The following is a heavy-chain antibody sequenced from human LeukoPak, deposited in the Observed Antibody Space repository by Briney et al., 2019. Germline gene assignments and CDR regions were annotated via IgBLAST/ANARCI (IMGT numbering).Heavy chain of an antibody. CDR1: GFTFSSYG. CDR3: AEEYAHYSNYVLYFDY. Sequence: GGSLRLSCAASGFTFSSYGMHWVRHAPGKGLEWVAFIRYDGSNKYYADSVKGRFTISGDNSKNTLYLQMNSLRAEDTAVYYCAEEYAHYSNYVLYFDYWGQGTLVTVSS. CDR2: IRYDGSNK. V-gene: IGHV3-30*02. J-gene: IGHJ4*02. D-gene: IGHD4-11*01.